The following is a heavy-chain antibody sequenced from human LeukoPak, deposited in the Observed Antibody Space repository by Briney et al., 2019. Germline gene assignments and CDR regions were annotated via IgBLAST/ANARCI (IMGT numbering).Heavy chain of an antibody. V-gene: IGHV3-30*02. D-gene: IGHD6-13*01. J-gene: IGHJ4*02. CDR2: IRYDGSNK. Sequence: AGGSLRLSCAASGFTFSSYGMHWVRQAPGKGLEWVAFIRYDGSNKYYADSVKGRFTISRDNSKNTLYLQMNSLRAEDTAVYYCARGGSSWSKEDYWGQGTLVTVSS. CDR1: GFTFSSYG. CDR3: ARGGSSWSKEDY.